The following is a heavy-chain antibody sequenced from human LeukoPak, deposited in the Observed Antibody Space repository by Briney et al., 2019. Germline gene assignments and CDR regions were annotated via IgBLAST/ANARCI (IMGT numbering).Heavy chain of an antibody. CDR1: VYTFGNYD. CDR3: ARGYCTSTSCSFDP. D-gene: IGHD2-2*01. J-gene: IGHJ5*02. CDR2: MNPHSGNT. Sequence: ASVTVSFKASVYTFGNYDINWVRQATGQGLEWMGWMNPHSGNTGYAQKFQGRITITRNTSISTAYMELSSLRSEDTAVYYCARGYCTSTSCSFDPWGQGTLVTVSS. V-gene: IGHV1-8*03.